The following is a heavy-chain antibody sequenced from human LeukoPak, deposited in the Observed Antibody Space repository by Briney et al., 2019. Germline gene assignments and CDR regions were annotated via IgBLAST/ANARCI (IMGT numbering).Heavy chain of an antibody. CDR1: GFTFSSYW. J-gene: IGHJ5*02. CDR3: AKGEWFGDQRGFDP. D-gene: IGHD3-10*01. Sequence: GGSLRLSCAASGFTFSSYWMHWVRQAPGKGLVWVSRINTDGSSTSYADSVKGRFTISRDNAKNTLYLQMNSLRAEDTAVYYCAKGEWFGDQRGFDPWGQGTLVTVSS. V-gene: IGHV3-74*01. CDR2: INTDGSST.